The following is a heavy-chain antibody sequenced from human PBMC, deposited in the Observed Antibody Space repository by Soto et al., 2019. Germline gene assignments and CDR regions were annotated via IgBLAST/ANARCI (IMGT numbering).Heavy chain of an antibody. CDR2: VYYSGTT. CDR1: GGSISSGSYY. Sequence: QLQLQESGPGLVKPSETLSLTCTVSGGSISSGSYYWAWVRQPPGKGLEWIGSVYYSGTTYYNPSLKSRVTISGDTSKNQFSLKLSSVTAADTAVFYCARLIHCKTTSCYFDYWGQGTLVTVSS. D-gene: IGHD2-2*01. V-gene: IGHV4-39*01. J-gene: IGHJ4*02. CDR3: ARLIHCKTTSCYFDY.